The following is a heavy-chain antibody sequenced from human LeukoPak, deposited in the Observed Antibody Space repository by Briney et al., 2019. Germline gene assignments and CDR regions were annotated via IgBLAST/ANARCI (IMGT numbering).Heavy chain of an antibody. D-gene: IGHD3-10*01. CDR2: IGGSAGTT. CDR1: GFTFTNWP. Sequence: GGSLRLSCAASGFTFTNWPMSWVRQAPGKGLEWVSGIGGSAGTTFYPDSVKGRFSISRDNSKNILYLQMNSLRAEDTAVYYCAKDGYGSGSYAQYFDYWGQGILVTVPS. V-gene: IGHV3-23*01. CDR3: AKDGYGSGSYAQYFDY. J-gene: IGHJ4*02.